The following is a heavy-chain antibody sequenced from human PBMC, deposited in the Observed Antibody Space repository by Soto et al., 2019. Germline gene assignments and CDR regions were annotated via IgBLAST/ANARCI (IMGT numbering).Heavy chain of an antibody. V-gene: IGHV3-74*01. CDR2: MNGDRRST. J-gene: IGHJ4*02. Sequence: PGGSLRLSCAVSGFNFSSYAMNCVRQAPGKGLEWVSAMNGDRRSTSYADSVKGRFTISRDNAKNTLYLQMNSLRAEDTAVYYCARDLNLAANYWGQGTLVTVSS. CDR1: GFNFSSYA. CDR3: ARDLNLAANY. D-gene: IGHD6-6*01.